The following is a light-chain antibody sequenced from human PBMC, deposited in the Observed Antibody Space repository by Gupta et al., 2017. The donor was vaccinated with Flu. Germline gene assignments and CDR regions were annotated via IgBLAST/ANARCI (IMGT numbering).Light chain of an antibody. V-gene: IGLV6-57*01. J-gene: IGLJ3*02. CDR3: PSYDSIPGVGV. CDR1: SGSIATNY. CDR2: EDN. Sequence: NFMLTQPHSVSESPGKTVTIACTRSSGSIATNYVQWYQQRPGSSPSTVSQEDNQRPSGVPDRFSASVASSSTSASLTINGLRTEDEADYYCPSYDSIPGVGVFGGGTKLTVL.